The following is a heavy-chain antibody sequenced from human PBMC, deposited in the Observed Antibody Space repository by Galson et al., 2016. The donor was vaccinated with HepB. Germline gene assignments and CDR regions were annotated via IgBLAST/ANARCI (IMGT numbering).Heavy chain of an antibody. CDR3: ARKSVSRGPFDF. CDR2: IYYSGST. CDR1: GGSVNSDSYY. J-gene: IGHJ4*02. D-gene: IGHD2-8*01. V-gene: IGHV4-61*01. Sequence: SETLSLTCTVSGGSVNSDSYYWSWVRQSPGKGLEWIGYIYYSGSTNYSPSLKSRVTISLDTSKNQFSLRLRSVTAADTAVYFCARKSVSRGPFDFWGQGTLVTVSS.